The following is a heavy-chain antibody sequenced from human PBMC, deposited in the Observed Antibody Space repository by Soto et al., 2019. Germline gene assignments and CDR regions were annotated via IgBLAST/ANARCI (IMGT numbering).Heavy chain of an antibody. J-gene: IGHJ4*02. V-gene: IGHV3-23*01. Sequence: EVQVLESGGGLVQPGGSLRLSCVASEFSSSNYAMSWVRQAPGTGLEWVSGIVGNGESTYYADSVKGRFTISRDNSKNTLYLQMNSLRAEDTAVYYCSTGWGDYWGQGTLVTVSS. D-gene: IGHD7-27*01. CDR2: IVGNGEST. CDR1: EFSSSNYA. CDR3: STGWGDY.